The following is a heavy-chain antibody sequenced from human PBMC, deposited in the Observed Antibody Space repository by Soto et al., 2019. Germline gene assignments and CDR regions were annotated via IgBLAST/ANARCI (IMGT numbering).Heavy chain of an antibody. CDR1: GYTLTTYS. CDR2: MNPLNGDT. J-gene: IGHJ3*02. CDR3: ARGNSGAFDI. V-gene: IGHV1-3*01. Sequence: SCKASGYTLTTYSMHWVRQAPGQRLEWMGWMNPLNGDTKYSQRFQGRLTIIRDTSASTAYMELSSLRSEDTAIYYCARGNSGAFDIWGQGTMVT. D-gene: IGHD6-19*01.